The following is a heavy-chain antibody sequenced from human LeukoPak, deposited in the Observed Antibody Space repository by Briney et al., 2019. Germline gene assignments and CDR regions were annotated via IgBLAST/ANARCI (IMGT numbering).Heavy chain of an antibody. D-gene: IGHD1-7*01. CDR1: GFTFSSYW. CDR3: ARDLLELSFDY. CDR2: IKQDGSEK. J-gene: IGHJ4*02. Sequence: GGSLRLSCAASGFTFSSYWMSWVRQAPGKGLEWVANIKQDGSEKYYVDSVKGRFTISRDNAKNSLCLQMNSLRAEDTAVYYCARDLLELSFDYWGQGTLVTVSS. V-gene: IGHV3-7*01.